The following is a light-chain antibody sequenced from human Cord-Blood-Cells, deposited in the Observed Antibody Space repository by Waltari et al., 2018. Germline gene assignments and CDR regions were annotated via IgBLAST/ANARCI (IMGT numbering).Light chain of an antibody. CDR3: QQSYSTPYT. V-gene: IGKV1-39*01. Sequence: DIQMTQSPSSLSASVGDRVTITCRASQSISSYLNWYQQKPGKAPKLLIYAASSLQSGVPSRFSDSGSVTDFTLTISSLQPEDFATYYCQQSYSTPYTFGQGTKLEIK. CDR1: QSISSY. CDR2: AAS. J-gene: IGKJ2*01.